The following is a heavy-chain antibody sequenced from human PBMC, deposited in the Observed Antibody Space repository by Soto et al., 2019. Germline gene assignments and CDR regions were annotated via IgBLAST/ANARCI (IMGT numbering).Heavy chain of an antibody. J-gene: IGHJ6*03. V-gene: IGHV3-21*01. CDR3: ARVATHYYYYYMDV. CDR2: ISSSSSYI. D-gene: IGHD1-26*01. Sequence: GGSLRLSCAASGFTFSSYSMNWVRQAPGKGLEWVSSISSSSSYIYYADSVKGRFTISRDNAKNSLYLQMDSLRAEDTAVYYCARVATHYYYYYMDVWGKGTTVTVPS. CDR1: GFTFSSYS.